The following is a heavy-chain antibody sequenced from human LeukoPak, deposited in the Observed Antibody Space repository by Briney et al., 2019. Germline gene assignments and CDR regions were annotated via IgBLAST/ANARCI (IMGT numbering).Heavy chain of an antibody. Sequence: GRSLRLSCAASGFTFSNFAIHWVRQAPGKGLEWVAVILYDGRNKYYGDSVEGRFTISRGNSKNTLYLQMNSLRAEDTAVYYCARSSRDYSSSVNYWGQGTLVTVSS. CDR3: ARSSRDYSSSVNY. D-gene: IGHD6-6*01. CDR1: GFTFSNFA. V-gene: IGHV3-30*03. CDR2: ILYDGRNK. J-gene: IGHJ4*02.